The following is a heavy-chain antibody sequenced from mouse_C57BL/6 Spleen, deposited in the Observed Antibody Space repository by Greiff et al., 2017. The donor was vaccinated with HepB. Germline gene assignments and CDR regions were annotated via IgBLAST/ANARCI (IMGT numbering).Heavy chain of an antibody. CDR3: ARGGPYYAMDD. D-gene: IGHD3-3*01. CDR1: GYTFTSYW. CDR2: IDPSDSYT. V-gene: IGHV1-50*01. J-gene: IGHJ4*01. Sequence: QVQLQQPGAELVKPGASVKLSCKASGYTFTSYWMQWVKQRPGQGLEWIGEIDPSDSYTNYNQKFKGKATLTVDTSSSTAYMQLSSLTSEASAVYYCARGGPYYAMDDWGQGTTVTVSS.